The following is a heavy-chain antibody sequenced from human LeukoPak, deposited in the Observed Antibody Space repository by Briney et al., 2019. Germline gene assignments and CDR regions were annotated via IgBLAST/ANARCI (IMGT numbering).Heavy chain of an antibody. J-gene: IGHJ5*02. CDR1: GGPISIYH. V-gene: IGHV4-59*01. CDR3: ARHSSRYYYNTTGSQGFDP. D-gene: IGHD3-22*01. Sequence: SETLSLTCTVSGGPISIYHWSWIRQPPTKGLEWIGYVHYSGNTNYNPSLESRVTISLETSKNLFSLQLKSLTAADTAVYYCARHSSRYYYNTTGSQGFDPWGQGTLVTVSS. CDR2: VHYSGNT.